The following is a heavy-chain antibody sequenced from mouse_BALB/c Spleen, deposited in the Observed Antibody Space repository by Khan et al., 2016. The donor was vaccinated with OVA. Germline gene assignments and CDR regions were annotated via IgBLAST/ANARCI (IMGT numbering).Heavy chain of an antibody. CDR2: ISYSGST. Sequence: EVKLLESGPGLVKPSQSLSLTCTVTGYSITSGYGWNWIRQFPGNKLEWMGYISYSGSTNYNPSLKSRISITRDTSKNQFFLQLNSGTTEDTATYYCARTARLKYWGQGTTLTVSS. J-gene: IGHJ2*01. CDR1: GYSITSGYG. CDR3: ARTARLKY. V-gene: IGHV3-2*02. D-gene: IGHD1-2*01.